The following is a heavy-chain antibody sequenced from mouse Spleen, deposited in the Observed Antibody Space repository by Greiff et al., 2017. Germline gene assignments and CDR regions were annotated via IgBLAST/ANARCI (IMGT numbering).Heavy chain of an antibody. CDR1: GYSITSGYY. V-gene: IGHV3-6*01. CDR2: ISYDGSN. CDR3: ARVSQLVDYFDY. Sequence: ESGPGLVKPSQSLSLTCSVTGYSITSGYYWNWIRQFPGNKLEWMGYISYDGSNNYNPSLKNRISITRDTSKNQFFLKLNSVTTEDTATYYCARVSQLVDYFDYWGQGTTLTVSS. D-gene: IGHD1-3*01. J-gene: IGHJ2*01.